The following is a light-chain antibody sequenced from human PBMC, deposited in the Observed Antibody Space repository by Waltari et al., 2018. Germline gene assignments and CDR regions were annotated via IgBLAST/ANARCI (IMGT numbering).Light chain of an antibody. J-gene: IGKJ1*01. CDR3: QPRYSTQWT. CDR1: QSISSY. V-gene: IGKV1-39*01. Sequence: DIPLILFPFPLSASVGDRVVITCRVSQSISSYLNCYQQKTGKAPKLLIYSASRLQSGVPSRFSSSRSGKDFTLTIRGLQPEDVGTYCCQPRYSTQWTFGQGAKVEIK. CDR2: SAS.